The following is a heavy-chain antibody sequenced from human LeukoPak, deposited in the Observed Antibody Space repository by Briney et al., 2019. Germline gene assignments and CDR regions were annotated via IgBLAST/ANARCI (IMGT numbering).Heavy chain of an antibody. V-gene: IGHV3-9*01. CDR3: AKDSGSYYRGGYFDY. J-gene: IGHJ4*02. Sequence: GGSLRLSCAASGFTFDDYAMHWVRQAPGKGLEWVSGISWNSGSIGYADSVKGRFTISRDNAKNSLYLQMNSLRAEDTALYYCAKDSGSYYRGGYFDYWGQGTLVTVSS. CDR1: GFTFDDYA. CDR2: ISWNSGSI. D-gene: IGHD1-26*01.